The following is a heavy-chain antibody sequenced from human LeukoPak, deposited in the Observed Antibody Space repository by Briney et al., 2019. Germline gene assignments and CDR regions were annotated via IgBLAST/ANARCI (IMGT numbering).Heavy chain of an antibody. J-gene: IGHJ3*02. CDR2: ISYDGSKK. D-gene: IGHD3-22*01. V-gene: IGHV3-30*18. Sequence: GGSLRLSCAASGFTFSSYGMHWVRQAPGKGLEWVAVISYDGSKKYYADSVKGRFTISRDSSKNMLYLQMNSLRVEDTAVYYCAKGFSSGPWDACDIWGQGTMVTVSS. CDR1: GFTFSSYG. CDR3: AKGFSSGPWDACDI.